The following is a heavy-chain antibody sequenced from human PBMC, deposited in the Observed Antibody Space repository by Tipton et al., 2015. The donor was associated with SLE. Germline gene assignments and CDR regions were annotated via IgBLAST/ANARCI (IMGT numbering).Heavy chain of an antibody. CDR2: FYYSGNT. Sequence: TLSLTCTVSGGSMSTYYWNWIRQFPGKGLEWIGYFYYSGNTNYNPFLQSRVSRSLDKSKNQFSLKLSSVTATDTAVYYCARGGAVFGVVLNSFAPWGQGTLVTVSS. J-gene: IGHJ5*02. CDR1: GGSMSTYY. CDR3: ARGGAVFGVVLNSFAP. D-gene: IGHD3-3*01. V-gene: IGHV4-59*01.